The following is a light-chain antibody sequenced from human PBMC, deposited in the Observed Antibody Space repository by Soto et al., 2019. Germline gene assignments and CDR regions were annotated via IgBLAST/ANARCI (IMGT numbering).Light chain of an antibody. CDR2: EGT. J-gene: IGLJ2*01. Sequence: QSVLTQPPSVSWAPGQRITISGNGSSSNIGTRYEVQWYQQLPGTAPKLIMYEGTKRPSEISDRFSGSESDTRASLIISGLQPEDEADYYCSSYAGRSARVVFGGGTKLTVL. V-gene: IGLV1-40*01. CDR1: SSNIGTRYE. CDR3: SSYAGRSARVV.